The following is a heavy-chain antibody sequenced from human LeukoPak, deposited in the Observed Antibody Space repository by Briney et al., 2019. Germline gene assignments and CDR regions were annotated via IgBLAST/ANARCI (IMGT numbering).Heavy chain of an antibody. CDR3: ARDGPHYDFWSGPAY. V-gene: IGHV3-7*05. CDR1: GFTFSSYW. D-gene: IGHD3-3*01. Sequence: GGSLRLSRAASGFTFSSYWMSWVRQAPGKGLEWVANINEDGSEKYYVDSVKGRFTISRDNAKNSLYLQMDSLRAEDTAVYYCARDGPHYDFWSGPAYWGQGTLVTVSS. CDR2: INEDGSEK. J-gene: IGHJ4*02.